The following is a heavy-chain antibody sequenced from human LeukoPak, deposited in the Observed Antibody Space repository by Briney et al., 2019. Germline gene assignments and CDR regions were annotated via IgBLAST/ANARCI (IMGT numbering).Heavy chain of an antibody. V-gene: IGHV1-69*13. CDR3: ARPHYYDSSGYYYYFDY. D-gene: IGHD3-22*01. CDR1: GGTFSSYA. CDR2: IIPIFGTA. J-gene: IGHJ4*02. Sequence: SVKVSCKASGGTFSSYAISWVRQAPGQGLEWMGGIIPIFGTANYAQKFQGRVTITADESTSTAYMELSSLRSEDTAVYYCARPHYYDSSGYYYYFDYWGQGTLVTVPS.